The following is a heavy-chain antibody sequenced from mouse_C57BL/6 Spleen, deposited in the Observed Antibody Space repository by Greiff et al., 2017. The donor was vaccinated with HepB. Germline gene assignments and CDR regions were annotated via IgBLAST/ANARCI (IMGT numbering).Heavy chain of an antibody. J-gene: IGHJ2*01. D-gene: IGHD1-1*01. CDR3: ARLLYYGSSYFDY. Sequence: VQLKESGPGLVKPSQSLSLTCSVTGYSITSGYYWNWIRQFPGNKLEWMGYISYDGSNNYNPSLKNRISITRDTSKNQFFLKLNSVTTEDTATYYCARLLYYGSSYFDYWGQGTTLTVSS. CDR1: GYSITSGYY. V-gene: IGHV3-6*01. CDR2: ISYDGSN.